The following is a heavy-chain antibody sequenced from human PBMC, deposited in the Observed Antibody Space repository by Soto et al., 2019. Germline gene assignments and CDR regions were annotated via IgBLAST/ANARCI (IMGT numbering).Heavy chain of an antibody. V-gene: IGHV3-7*01. CDR2: IKQDGSEK. D-gene: IGHD4-17*01. CDR3: ARPLFNYGDYRFNYYYGMDV. J-gene: IGHJ6*02. Sequence: EVQLVESGGGLVQPGGSLRLSCEASGFTLSSYWMSWVRQAPGKGLEWVANIKQDGSEKYYGDSVKGRFTISRDKAKKFMYLQMDSLRGEDTAVYYCARPLFNYGDYRFNYYYGMDVWGHGTTVTVSS. CDR1: GFTLSSYW.